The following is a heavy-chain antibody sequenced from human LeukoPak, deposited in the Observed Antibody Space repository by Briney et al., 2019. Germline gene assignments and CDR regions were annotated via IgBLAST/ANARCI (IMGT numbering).Heavy chain of an antibody. CDR3: ARDRYDSSGYYYYYYYYMDV. D-gene: IGHD3-22*01. CDR1: GYTFTSYD. CDR2: MNPNSGNT. V-gene: IGHV1-8*01. Sequence: GASVKVSCKASGYTFTSYDINWVRQATGQGLEWMGWMNPNSGNTGYAQKFQGRVTMTRDMSTSTVYMELSSLRSEDTAVYYCARDRYDSSGYYYYYYYYMDVWGKGTTVTVSS. J-gene: IGHJ6*03.